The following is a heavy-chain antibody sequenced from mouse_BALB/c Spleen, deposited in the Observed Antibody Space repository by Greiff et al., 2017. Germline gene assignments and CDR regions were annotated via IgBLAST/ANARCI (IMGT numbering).Heavy chain of an antibody. V-gene: IGHV5-9-4*01. CDR1: GFTFSSYA. D-gene: IGHD2-14*01. CDR2: ISSGGSYT. Sequence: EVQLVESGGGLVKPGGSLKLSCAASGFTFSSYAMSWVRQSPEKRLEWVAEISSGGSYTYYPDTVTGRFTISRDNAKNTLYLEMSSLRSEDTAMYYCAREEVRGYFDYWGQGTTLTVSS. J-gene: IGHJ2*01. CDR3: AREEVRGYFDY.